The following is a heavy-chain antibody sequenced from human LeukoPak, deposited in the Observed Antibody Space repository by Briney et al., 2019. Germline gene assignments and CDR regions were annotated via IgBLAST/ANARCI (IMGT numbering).Heavy chain of an antibody. D-gene: IGHD3-10*01. CDR3: ARDGLYGSGSYLFDY. J-gene: IGHJ4*02. Sequence: SVKVSCKASGGTFSSYAISWVRQAPGQGLEWMGRLIPILGIANYAQKFQGRVTITADKSTSTAYMELSSLRSEDTAVYYCARDGLYGSGSYLFDYWGQGTLVTVSS. CDR2: LIPILGIA. V-gene: IGHV1-69*04. CDR1: GGTFSSYA.